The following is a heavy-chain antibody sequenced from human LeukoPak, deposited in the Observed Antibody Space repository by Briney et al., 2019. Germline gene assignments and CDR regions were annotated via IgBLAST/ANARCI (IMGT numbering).Heavy chain of an antibody. CDR2: IDTSGNT. V-gene: IGHV4-4*07. D-gene: IGHD5-18*01. CDR1: GGSISSYY. J-gene: IGHJ3*02. Sequence: SETLSLTCTVSGGSISSYYWSWIRQPAGKGLEWIGRIDTSGNTNYKPSLKSRVTMSVDTSKNQFSLKLSSVTAADTAVYYCARFLTPRIQLWFPKLLYAFDIWGQGTMVTVSS. CDR3: ARFLTPRIQLWFPKLLYAFDI.